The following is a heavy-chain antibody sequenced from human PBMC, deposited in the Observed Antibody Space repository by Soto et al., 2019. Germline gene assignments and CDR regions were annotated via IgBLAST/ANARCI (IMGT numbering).Heavy chain of an antibody. V-gene: IGHV6-1*01. J-gene: IGHJ6*03. CDR1: GDSVSSNSAA. CDR2: TYYRSKWYN. Sequence: KQSQTLSLTCAISGDSVSSNSAAWNWIRQSPSRGLEWLGRTYYRSKWYNDYAVSVKSRITINPDTSKNQFSLQLNSVTPEDTAVYYCARDNITGTTYDYYYMDVWGKGTTVTVSS. CDR3: ARDNITGTTYDYYYMDV. D-gene: IGHD1-7*01.